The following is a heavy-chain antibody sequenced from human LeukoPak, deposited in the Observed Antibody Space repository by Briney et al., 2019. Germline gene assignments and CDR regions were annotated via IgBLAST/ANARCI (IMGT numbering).Heavy chain of an antibody. CDR2: IIPVFGIA. J-gene: IGHJ4*02. D-gene: IGHD3-10*01. CDR1: GGTFSSYA. Sequence: SVKVSCKASGGTFSSYAISWVRQAPGQGLEWMGRIIPVFGIANYAQKFQGRVTITADKSTSTAYMELSSLRSEDTAVYYCARDYPPGHKGSGSPYYFDYWGQGTLVTVSS. CDR3: ARDYPPGHKGSGSPYYFDY. V-gene: IGHV1-69*04.